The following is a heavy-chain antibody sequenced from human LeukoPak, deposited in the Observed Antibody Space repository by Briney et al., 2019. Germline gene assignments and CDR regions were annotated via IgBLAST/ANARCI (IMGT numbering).Heavy chain of an antibody. CDR3: AEGRVPAAIAFDY. V-gene: IGHV3-30*02. J-gene: IGHJ4*02. D-gene: IGHD2-2*02. Sequence: GGSLRLSCAASGFTFSSYGMHWVRQAPGKGLEWVAFIRYDGSNKYYADSVKGRFTISRDNSKNTLYLQMNSLRAEDTAVYYCAEGRVPAAIAFDYWGQGTLVTVSS. CDR1: GFTFSSYG. CDR2: IRYDGSNK.